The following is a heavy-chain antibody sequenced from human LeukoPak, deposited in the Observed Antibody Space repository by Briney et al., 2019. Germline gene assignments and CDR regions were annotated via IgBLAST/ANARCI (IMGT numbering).Heavy chain of an antibody. Sequence: GGSLRLSCAASGFTFDDYAMHWVRQAPGKGLEWVSGISWNSGSISYADSVKGRFTISRDNAKNSLYLQMNSLRAEDTALYYCAKGTYGDYGGNDYWGQGTLVTVSS. CDR1: GFTFDDYA. CDR3: AKGTYGDYGGNDY. V-gene: IGHV3-9*01. J-gene: IGHJ4*02. D-gene: IGHD4-17*01. CDR2: ISWNSGSI.